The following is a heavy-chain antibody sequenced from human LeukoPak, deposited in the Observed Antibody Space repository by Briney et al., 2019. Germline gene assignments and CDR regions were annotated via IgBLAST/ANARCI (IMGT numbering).Heavy chain of an antibody. D-gene: IGHD3-9*01. CDR3: ARLMNYDILTGYDY. V-gene: IGHV3-21*01. Sequence: PGGSLRLSCAASGFTFSSYSMNWVRQAPGKGLEWVLSISSSSSYIYYADSVKGRFTISRDNAKNSLYLQMNSLRAEDTAVYYCARLMNYDILTGYDYWGQGTLVTVSS. CDR2: ISSSSSYI. CDR1: GFTFSSYS. J-gene: IGHJ4*02.